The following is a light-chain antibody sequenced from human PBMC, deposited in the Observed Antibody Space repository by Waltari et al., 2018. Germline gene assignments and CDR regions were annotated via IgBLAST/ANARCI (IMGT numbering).Light chain of an antibody. J-gene: IGKJ2*01. CDR1: QSVSSSY. V-gene: IGKV3-20*01. CDR2: GAS. CDR3: QQYGSSPYT. Sequence: EIVLTQSPGTLSLSPGERATLPCRASQSVSSSYFAWYQQKPGQAPRLLIHGASSRATGIPDRFSGSGSGTDFTLTISRLEPEDFAVYYCQQYGSSPYTFGQGTKLEIK.